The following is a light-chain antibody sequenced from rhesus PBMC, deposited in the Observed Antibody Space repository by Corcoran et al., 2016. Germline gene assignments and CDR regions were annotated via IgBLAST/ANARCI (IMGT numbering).Light chain of an antibody. CDR1: QSISSW. Sequence: DIQMTQSPSSLSASVGDRVTITCQASQSISSWLVWYRQKPGKAPAPLISKASSLDSGVPSRFSGSGSGTDFSLTISSLQPEDFATYYCQQYNSAPLTFGGGTKVELK. CDR3: QQYNSAPLT. V-gene: IGKV1-16*01. CDR2: KAS. J-gene: IGKJ4*01.